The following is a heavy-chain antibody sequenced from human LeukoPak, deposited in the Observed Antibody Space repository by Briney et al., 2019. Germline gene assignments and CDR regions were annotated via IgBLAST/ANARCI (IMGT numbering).Heavy chain of an antibody. CDR3: AKDTKYNWNYVNY. J-gene: IGHJ4*02. Sequence: QPGGSLRLSCAASGFTFSSYWMSWVRQAPGKGLEWVANIKQDGSEKYYVDSVKGRFTISRDNAKNSLYLQMSSLRAEDTAVYYCAKDTKYNWNYVNYWGQGTLVTVSS. CDR2: IKQDGSEK. V-gene: IGHV3-7*01. CDR1: GFTFSSYW. D-gene: IGHD1-20*01.